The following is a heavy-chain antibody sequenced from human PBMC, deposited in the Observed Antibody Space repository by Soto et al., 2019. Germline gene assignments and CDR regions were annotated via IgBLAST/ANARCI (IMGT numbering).Heavy chain of an antibody. CDR1: GYSFTSYW. V-gene: IGHV5-10-1*01. CDR2: IDPSDSYT. J-gene: IGHJ6*02. Sequence: PGESLKISCKGSGYSFTSYWISWVRQMPWKGLEWMGRIDPSDSYTNYSPSFQGHVTISADKSISTAYLQWSSLKASDTAMYYCARHTVTTYYYYGMDVWGQGTTVTVSS. CDR3: ARHTVTTYYYYGMDV. D-gene: IGHD4-17*01.